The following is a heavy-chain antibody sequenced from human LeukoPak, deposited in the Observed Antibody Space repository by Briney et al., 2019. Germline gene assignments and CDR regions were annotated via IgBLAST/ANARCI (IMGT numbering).Heavy chain of an antibody. D-gene: IGHD2-15*01. J-gene: IGHJ6*02. V-gene: IGHV3-53*01. CDR2: IYTSGST. Sequence: PGGSLRLSCAASGFTVSSNYMNWVRQAPGKGLEWVSVIYTSGSTYYVGSVKDRFTISRDDSKNTLYLQMNSLRAEDTAVYYCARAGSAAYYGMDVWGQGTTVTVSS. CDR3: ARAGSAAYYGMDV. CDR1: GFTVSSNY.